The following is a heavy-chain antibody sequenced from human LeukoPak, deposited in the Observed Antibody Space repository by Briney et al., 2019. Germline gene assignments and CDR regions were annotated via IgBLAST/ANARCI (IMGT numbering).Heavy chain of an antibody. J-gene: IGHJ4*02. CDR3: ASPPNYGSGSYYRGIFDY. Sequence: SQTLSLTCTVSGDSISSGGYYWGWIRRPPGKGLEWIGSIYHSGSTYYNPSLKSRVTISVDTSKNQFSLKLSSVTAADTAVYYCASPPNYGSGSYYRGIFDYWGQGTLVTVSS. D-gene: IGHD3-10*01. CDR1: GDSISSGGYY. CDR2: IYHSGST. V-gene: IGHV4-38-2*02.